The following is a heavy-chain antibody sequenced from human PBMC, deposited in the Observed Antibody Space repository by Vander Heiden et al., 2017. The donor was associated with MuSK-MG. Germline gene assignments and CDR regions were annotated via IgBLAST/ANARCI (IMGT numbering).Heavy chain of an antibody. Sequence: QVQLQESGPGLVKPSQTLSLTCTVSGGSISSGGYYWSWIRQHPGKGLEWIGYIYYSGSTYYHPSLKSRVTISGDTSKNQFSLKLSSGTAADTAVYYCARGDCSSTSCYYMDVWGKGTTGTVSS. CDR3: ARGDCSSTSCYYMDV. CDR1: GGSISSGGYY. CDR2: IYYSGST. V-gene: IGHV4-31*03. J-gene: IGHJ6*03. D-gene: IGHD2-2*01.